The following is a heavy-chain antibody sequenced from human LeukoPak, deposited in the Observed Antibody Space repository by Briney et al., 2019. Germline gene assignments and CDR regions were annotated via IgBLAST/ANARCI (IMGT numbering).Heavy chain of an antibody. CDR3: TTGNQYDFWSGYPPFDY. V-gene: IGHV3-15*07. CDR2: IKSKTDGGTT. D-gene: IGHD3-3*01. CDR1: SFTFSNAW. J-gene: IGHJ4*02. Sequence: GGSLRLSCAASSFTFSNAWMNWVRQAPGKGLEWVGRIKSKTDGGTTDYAAPVKGRFTTSRDDSKNTLYPQMNSLKTEDTAVYYCTTGNQYDFWSGYPPFDYWGQGTLVTVSS.